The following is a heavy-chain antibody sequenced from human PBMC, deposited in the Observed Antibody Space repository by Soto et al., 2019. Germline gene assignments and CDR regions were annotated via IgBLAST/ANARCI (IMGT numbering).Heavy chain of an antibody. CDR1: GGSISSYY. CDR3: AKGSRGGSYGYFDY. D-gene: IGHD1-26*01. Sequence: GTLSLTFSISGGSISSYYWSWIRQPAGKGLEWIGRIYTSGSTNHNPSLKSRVTMSVDTSKNQFSLKLSSVTAADTAVYYCAKGSRGGSYGYFDYWGQGTLVTVSS. J-gene: IGHJ4*02. CDR2: IYTSGST. V-gene: IGHV4-4*07.